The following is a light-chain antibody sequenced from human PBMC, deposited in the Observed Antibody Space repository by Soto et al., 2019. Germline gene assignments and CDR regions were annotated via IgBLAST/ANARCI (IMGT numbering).Light chain of an antibody. CDR3: HQYDNGTPWT. Sequence: ITPCPATLSKSPEQVATLYSRVCQSVSSNLAWYQQKPGQAPRLLIYGASTRAPGILARFSGSGSGAEFTLTIGSLHSEDFAVYYCHQYDNGTPWTFGQGTKVDIK. CDR2: GAS. J-gene: IGKJ1*01. V-gene: IGKV3D-15*01. CDR1: QSVSSN.